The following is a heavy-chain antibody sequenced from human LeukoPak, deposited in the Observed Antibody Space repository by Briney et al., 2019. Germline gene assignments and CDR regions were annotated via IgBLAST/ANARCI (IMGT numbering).Heavy chain of an antibody. CDR3: AREAAAARGRFDY. Sequence: PSETLSLTCTVSGGSISSYYWSWIRQTPGKGLEWIGDIYYSGSTNYNPSLKSRVTISVDTSKNQFSLKVTFVTVADTAVYFCAREAAAARGRFDYWGQGTLVTVSS. D-gene: IGHD6-13*01. J-gene: IGHJ4*02. V-gene: IGHV4-59*12. CDR2: IYYSGST. CDR1: GGSISSYY.